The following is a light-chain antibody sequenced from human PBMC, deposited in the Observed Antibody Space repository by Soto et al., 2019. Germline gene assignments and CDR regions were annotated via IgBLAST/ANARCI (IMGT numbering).Light chain of an antibody. Sequence: QSVLTQPPSASGTPGQRVTISCSGGSSKIGGNTVNWYQQLPGAAPKLIIFSNSQRPSGVPDRFSGSKSGTSASLAIGGLQSEDEAEYYCSTWDDSLNGPLFGGGTKLTVL. CDR3: STWDDSLNGPL. CDR2: SNS. V-gene: IGLV1-44*01. CDR1: SSKIGGNT. J-gene: IGLJ2*01.